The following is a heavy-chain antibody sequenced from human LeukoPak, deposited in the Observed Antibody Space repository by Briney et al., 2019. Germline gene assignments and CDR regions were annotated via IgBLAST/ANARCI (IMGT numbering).Heavy chain of an antibody. Sequence: ASVKVSCKASGYTFTSYDINWVRQATGQGLEWLGWMNPNSGNTGYAQKFRGRVTITRNTSISTAYMELNSLRSEDTAVYYCASSWYNIAGDYYMDVWGKGTTVTVSS. V-gene: IGHV1-8*03. CDR2: MNPNSGNT. CDR1: GYTFTSYD. D-gene: IGHD6-13*01. J-gene: IGHJ6*03. CDR3: ASSWYNIAGDYYMDV.